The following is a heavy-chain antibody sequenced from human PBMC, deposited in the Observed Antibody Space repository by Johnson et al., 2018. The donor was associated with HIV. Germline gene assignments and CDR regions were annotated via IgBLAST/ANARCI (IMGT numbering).Heavy chain of an antibody. CDR1: GFSFIDYA. D-gene: IGHD3-3*01. CDR3: AKGLAAFFAFDI. Sequence: VQLVESGGGLVRPGGSLRLSCVASGFSFIDYAMIWVRQAPGKGLEWVSAISGSGGSTFYADSVKGRFTISRDSSKNTLYLQMNSLRAEDTAVYYCAKGLAAFFAFDIWGQGTMVTVSS. V-gene: IGHV3-23*04. CDR2: ISGSGGST. J-gene: IGHJ3*02.